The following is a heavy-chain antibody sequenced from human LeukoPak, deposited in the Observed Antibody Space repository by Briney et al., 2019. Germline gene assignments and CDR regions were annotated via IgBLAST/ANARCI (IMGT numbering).Heavy chain of an antibody. CDR1: GYTFTGYY. CDR2: IHPNSGDT. CDR3: ARVYYSSSYDYWYFDL. D-gene: IGHD6-13*01. Sequence: ASVKVSCKASGYTFTGYYLHWVRQAPGQGLEWMGWIHPNSGDTKFAQKFQGRVTMTRDTSINTASMELSSLKPDDTAVYYCARVYYSSSYDYWYFDLWGRGTLVTVSS. V-gene: IGHV1-2*02. J-gene: IGHJ2*01.